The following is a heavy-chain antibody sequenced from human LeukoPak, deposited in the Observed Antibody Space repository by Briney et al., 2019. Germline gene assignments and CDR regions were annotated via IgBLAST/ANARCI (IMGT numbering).Heavy chain of an antibody. J-gene: IGHJ4*02. CDR3: ARVNINNWHSCDY. D-gene: IGHD1-1*01. CDR1: GGSISCSNW. V-gene: IGHV4-4*02. CDR2: IYHSGST. Sequence: KTSGTLSLTCAVSGGSISCSNWWSWVRQPPGKGLEWIGEIYHSGSTNYNPSLKSRVTISVDKSRNHFSLNLSSVTAADTAVYYCARVNINNWHSCDYWGQGTLVTVSS.